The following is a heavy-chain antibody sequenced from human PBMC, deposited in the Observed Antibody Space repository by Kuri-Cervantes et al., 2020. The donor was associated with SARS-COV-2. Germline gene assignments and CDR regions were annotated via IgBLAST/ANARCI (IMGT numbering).Heavy chain of an antibody. V-gene: IGHV1-46*01. CDR3: AREYYYGSGRYYGAFDH. J-gene: IGHJ4*02. CDR1: GHIFTSHN. D-gene: IGHD3-10*01. CDR2: LNPSGGSR. Sequence: ASVKVSCKASGHIFTSHNMHWVRQAPGQGLEWMGMLNPSGGSRINTQKFQGRLTMTRDTPTSTVYMELSSLRSDDTAVYYCAREYYYGSGRYYGAFDHWGQGTPVTVSS.